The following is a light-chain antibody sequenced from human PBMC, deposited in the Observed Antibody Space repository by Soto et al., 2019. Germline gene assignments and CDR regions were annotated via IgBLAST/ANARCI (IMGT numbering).Light chain of an antibody. J-gene: IGLJ2*01. Sequence: SALTQPASVSGSPGQSITISCTGTNSDVGLYDYVSWYQQHPTKAPKLIIYDVSHRPSGVSNRFSGSKSGNTASLTISGLQAEDEADYYCSSYTGSDTLIFGGGTKLTVL. V-gene: IGLV2-14*03. CDR1: NSDVGLYDY. CDR2: DVS. CDR3: SSYTGSDTLI.